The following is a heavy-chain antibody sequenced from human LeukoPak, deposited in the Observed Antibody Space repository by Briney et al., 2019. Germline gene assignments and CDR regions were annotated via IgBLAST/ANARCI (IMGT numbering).Heavy chain of an antibody. CDR2: ISYDGSNK. CDR3: ARDPQIAAAGLGDY. CDR1: GFPFSSYG. V-gene: IGHV3-30*19. J-gene: IGHJ4*02. D-gene: IGHD6-13*01. Sequence: GGSLRLSCAASGFPFSSYGMHWVRQAPGKGLEWVAVISYDGSNKYYADSVKGRFTISRDNSKNTLYLQMNSLRAEDTAVYYCARDPQIAAAGLGDYWGQGTLVTVSS.